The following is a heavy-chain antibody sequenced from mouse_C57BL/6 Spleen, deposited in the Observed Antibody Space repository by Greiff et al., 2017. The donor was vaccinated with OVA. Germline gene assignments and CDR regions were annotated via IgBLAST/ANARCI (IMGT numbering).Heavy chain of an antibody. CDR2: ISSGGDYI. D-gene: IGHD1-1*01. J-gene: IGHJ4*01. CDR3: TRGSYYGSSPHAMDY. CDR1: GFTFSSYA. Sequence: EVNVVESGAGLVKPGGSLKLSCAASGFTFSSYAMSWVRQTPEKRLEWVAYISSGGDYIYYADTVKGRFTISRDNARNTLYLQMSSLKSEDTAMYYCTRGSYYGSSPHAMDYWGQGTSVTVSS. V-gene: IGHV5-9-1*02.